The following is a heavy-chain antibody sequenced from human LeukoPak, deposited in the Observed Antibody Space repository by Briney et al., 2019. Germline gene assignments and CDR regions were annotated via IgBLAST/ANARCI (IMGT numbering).Heavy chain of an antibody. CDR1: GYTFTGYY. V-gene: IGHV1-2*02. J-gene: IGHJ6*03. CDR3: ARKDPYHRAHYYYMDV. Sequence: ASVKVSCKASGYTFTGYYMHWVRQAPGQGLEWMGWINPNSGGTNYAQKFQGRVTMTRDTSISTAYMELSRLRSDDTAVYYCARKDPYHRAHYYYMDVWGKGTTVTVSS. D-gene: IGHD2-2*01. CDR2: INPNSGGT.